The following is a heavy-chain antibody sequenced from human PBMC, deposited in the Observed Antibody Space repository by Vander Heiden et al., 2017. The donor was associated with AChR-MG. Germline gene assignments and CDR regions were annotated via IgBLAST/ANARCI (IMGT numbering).Heavy chain of an antibody. J-gene: IGHJ4*02. Sequence: QVQLVESGGGVVQPGRSLRPPCAASGFTFSSYGMHWVRQAPGKGLEWVAVIWYDGSNKYYADSVKGRFTISRDNSKNTLYLQMNSLRAEDTAVYYCAREYSSSPGVGYWGQGTLVTVSS. D-gene: IGHD6-6*01. CDR2: IWYDGSNK. V-gene: IGHV3-33*01. CDR3: AREYSSSPGVGY. CDR1: GFTFSSYG.